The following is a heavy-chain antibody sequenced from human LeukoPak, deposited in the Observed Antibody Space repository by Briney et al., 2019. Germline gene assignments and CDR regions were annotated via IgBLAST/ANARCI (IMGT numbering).Heavy chain of an antibody. CDR3: ASFVVVTAIDYFDY. J-gene: IGHJ4*02. V-gene: IGHV4-59*08. CDR2: IYYSGST. CDR1: GGSISSYY. D-gene: IGHD2-21*02. Sequence: SETLSLTCTVSGGSISSYYWSWIRQPPGKGLEWIGYIYYSGSTYYNPSLKSRVTISVDTSKNQFSLKLSSVTAADTAVYYCASFVVVTAIDYFDYWGQGTLVTVSS.